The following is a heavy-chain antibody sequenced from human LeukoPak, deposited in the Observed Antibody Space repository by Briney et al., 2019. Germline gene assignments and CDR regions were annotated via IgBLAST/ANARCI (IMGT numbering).Heavy chain of an antibody. CDR1: GFTFSNYG. CDR2: ITGRGEST. Sequence: GGSLRLSCAASGFTFSNYGMNWVRQAPGKGLEWVSGITGRGESTYYADSVKGRFTISRDNSKNTLYLQMNSLRSEDTAVYYCATGLLVGARDYWGQGTLVTVSS. D-gene: IGHD1-26*01. J-gene: IGHJ4*02. V-gene: IGHV3-23*01. CDR3: ATGLLVGARDY.